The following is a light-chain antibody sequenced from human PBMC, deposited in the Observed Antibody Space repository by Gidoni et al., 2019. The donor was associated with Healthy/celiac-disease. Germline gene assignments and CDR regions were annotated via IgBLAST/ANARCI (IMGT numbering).Light chain of an antibody. V-gene: IGKV3-11*01. Sequence: ELVLTQSPATLSLSPGERATLSCRASQSVRNYLAWYQQKRGQSPRLLNHDASSRATGIPARFSGSGSGTDFTLTISSLEPEDFATYYCQQRSDWPLTFGGGTKVEIK. CDR3: QQRSDWPLT. CDR2: DAS. CDR1: QSVRNY. J-gene: IGKJ4*01.